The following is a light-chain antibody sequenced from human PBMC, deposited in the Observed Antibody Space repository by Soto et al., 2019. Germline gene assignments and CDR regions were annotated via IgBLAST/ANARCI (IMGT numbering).Light chain of an antibody. CDR3: QQYNTFPLT. Sequence: DLQMTQSPSTLSASVGDRVTITCRASQSISTWLAWYQQKPGKAPKLLIYKASSLESGVPSRFSGSGSGTEFTLTISSLQPDDFATYYCQQYNTFPLTFGGGTTVEIK. J-gene: IGKJ4*01. CDR2: KAS. V-gene: IGKV1-5*03. CDR1: QSISTW.